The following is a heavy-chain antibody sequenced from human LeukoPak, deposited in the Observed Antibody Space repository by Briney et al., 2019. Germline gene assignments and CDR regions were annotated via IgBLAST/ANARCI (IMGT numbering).Heavy chain of an antibody. J-gene: IGHJ6*03. Sequence: QPGGSLRLSCAASGFSFSSYGMNWVRQAPGKVLEWVSAISGSGGSTYYADSVKGRFTISRDNSKNTLYLQMNGLRAEDTAVYYCARTTEGYCRSTSCYGFYYSYYMDVWGKGTTVSISS. CDR1: GFSFSSYG. V-gene: IGHV3-23*01. CDR3: ARTTEGYCRSTSCYGFYYSYYMDV. D-gene: IGHD2-2*01. CDR2: ISGSGGST.